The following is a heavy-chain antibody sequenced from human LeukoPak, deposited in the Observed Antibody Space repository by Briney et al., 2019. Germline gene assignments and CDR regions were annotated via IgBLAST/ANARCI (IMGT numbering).Heavy chain of an antibody. CDR1: GFTVSSNY. D-gene: IGHD3-22*01. Sequence: GGSLRLSCAASGFTVSSNYMSWVRQAPGKGLEWVSVIYSGGSTYYADSVKGRFTISRDNSKNTLYLQMSSLRAEDTAVYYCARVGRSGYTADYWGQGTLVTVSS. J-gene: IGHJ4*02. CDR3: ARVGRSGYTADY. CDR2: IYSGGST. V-gene: IGHV3-66*02.